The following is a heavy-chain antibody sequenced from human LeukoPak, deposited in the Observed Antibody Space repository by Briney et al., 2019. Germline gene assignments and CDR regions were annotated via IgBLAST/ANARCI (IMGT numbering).Heavy chain of an antibody. CDR2: ISINVDNT. J-gene: IGHJ4*02. D-gene: IGHD5-12*01. Sequence: PGGSLRLSCAASGFTFTSYAMSWVRQAPGKGLEWVSGISINVDNTYYADSVKGRFTISRDNAKNSLYLHMNDLRAEDTAVYYCARDTSGSLDYWGQGILVTVSS. V-gene: IGHV3-23*01. CDR1: GFTFTSYA. CDR3: ARDTSGSLDY.